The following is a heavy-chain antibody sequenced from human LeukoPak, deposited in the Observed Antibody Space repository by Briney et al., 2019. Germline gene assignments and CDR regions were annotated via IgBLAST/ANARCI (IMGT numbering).Heavy chain of an antibody. CDR2: ISSSSSYI. CDR1: GFTFSSYS. CDR3: ARAVDIVATNDY. J-gene: IGHJ4*02. D-gene: IGHD5-12*01. Sequence: NPGGSLSLSCAPSGFTFSSYSMNWVRQAPGKGLEWVSSISSSSSYIYYADSVKGRFTISRDNAKNSLYLQMNSLRAEDTAVYYCARAVDIVATNDYWGQGTVVTVSS. V-gene: IGHV3-21*01.